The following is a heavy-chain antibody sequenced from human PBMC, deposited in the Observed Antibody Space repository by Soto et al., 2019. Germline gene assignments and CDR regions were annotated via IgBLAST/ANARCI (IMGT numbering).Heavy chain of an antibody. CDR1: GGTFSSYA. CDR3: AIAVGDIVVVPAAKDLPYYYYGMDV. D-gene: IGHD2-2*01. Sequence: QVQLVQSGAEVKKPGSSVKVSCRASGGTFSSYAISWVRQAPGQGLEWMGGIVPIFDTTNYAQKFQGRVTITADESTRTAYMELSSLTSEDTAVYYCAIAVGDIVVVPAAKDLPYYYYGMDVWGQGTTVTVSS. CDR2: IVPIFDTT. J-gene: IGHJ6*02. V-gene: IGHV1-69*01.